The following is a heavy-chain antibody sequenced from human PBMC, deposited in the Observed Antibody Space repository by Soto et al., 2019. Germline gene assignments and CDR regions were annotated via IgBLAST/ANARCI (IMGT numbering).Heavy chain of an antibody. V-gene: IGHV4-59*01. CDR2: IYYSGST. CDR3: ARDYQFDP. J-gene: IGHJ5*02. Sequence: SETLSLTCTVSGGSISSYYWSWIRQPPGKGLEWIGYIYYSGSTNYNPSLKSRVTISVDTSKNQFSLKLSSVIAADTAVYYCARDYQFDPWGQGTLVTVSS. D-gene: IGHD3-16*02. CDR1: GGSISSYY.